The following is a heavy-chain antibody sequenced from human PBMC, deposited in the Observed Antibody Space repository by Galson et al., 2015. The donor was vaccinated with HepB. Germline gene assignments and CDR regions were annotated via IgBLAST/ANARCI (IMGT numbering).Heavy chain of an antibody. J-gene: IGHJ4*02. CDR2: IIPIFGTA. V-gene: IGHV1-69*13. CDR3: ARSKEFDWGLYPRPYYFDY. Sequence: SVKVSCKASGGTFSSYAISWVRQAPGQGLEWMGGIIPIFGTANYAQKFQGRVTITADESTSTAYMELSSLRSEDTAVYYCARSKEFDWGLYPRPYYFDYWGQGTLVTVSS. CDR1: GGTFSSYA. D-gene: IGHD7-27*01.